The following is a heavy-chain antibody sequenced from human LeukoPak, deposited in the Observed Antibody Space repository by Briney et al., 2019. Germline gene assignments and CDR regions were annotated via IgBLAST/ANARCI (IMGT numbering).Heavy chain of an antibody. CDR3: ARGGSPPEALGDTFDI. CDR2: IKSDGRST. Sequence: PAGSLSLSSVASGFTFSSHWMHWVRQGPGKGLVWVSRIKSDGRSTNYADTVKGRFTISRDNAKNTLYLQMNSLRAEDTAVYYCARGGSPPEALGDTFDIWGQGRMATVSS. V-gene: IGHV3-74*01. CDR1: GFTFSSHW. J-gene: IGHJ3*02. D-gene: IGHD1-26*01.